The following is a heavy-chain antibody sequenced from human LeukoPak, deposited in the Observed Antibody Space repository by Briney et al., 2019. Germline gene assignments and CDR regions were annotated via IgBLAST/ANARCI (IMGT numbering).Heavy chain of an antibody. J-gene: IGHJ6*04. CDR2: INHSGST. V-gene: IGHV4-34*01. CDR3: AKGHVLLWFGELFPPGHYGMDV. Sequence: SETLSLTCAVYGGSFSGYYWSWIRQPPGKGLEWIGEINHSGSTNYNPSLKSRVTISEDTSKNQFSLKLSSVTAADTAVYYCAKGHVLLWFGELFPPGHYGMDVWGKGTTVTVSS. CDR1: GGSFSGYY. D-gene: IGHD3-10*01.